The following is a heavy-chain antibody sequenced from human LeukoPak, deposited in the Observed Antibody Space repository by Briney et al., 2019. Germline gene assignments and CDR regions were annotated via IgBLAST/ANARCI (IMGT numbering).Heavy chain of an antibody. Sequence: GGSLRLSCAASGFTYSTYSMNWVRQAPGKGLEWVSYISSSSSTIYYADSVKGRFTISRDNAKNSLYLQMNSLRAEDTAVYYCASRPTTMDAFDIWGQGTMVTVSS. D-gene: IGHD5-18*01. CDR3: ASRPTTMDAFDI. CDR1: GFTYSTYS. CDR2: ISSSSSTI. V-gene: IGHV3-48*01. J-gene: IGHJ3*02.